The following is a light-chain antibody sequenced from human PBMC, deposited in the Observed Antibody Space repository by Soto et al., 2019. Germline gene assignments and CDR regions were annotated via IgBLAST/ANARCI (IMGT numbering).Light chain of an antibody. Sequence: EIVLTQSPATLSLSPGERATLSCRASQSVSNSLAWYQQKPGQAPRLLIYDASSRATAFPARFSVSGSGTAFTLTISSLEPDDVAVYYCQQRSSWPRTFGQGTKLEIK. CDR1: QSVSNS. V-gene: IGKV3-11*01. J-gene: IGKJ2*01. CDR3: QQRSSWPRT. CDR2: DAS.